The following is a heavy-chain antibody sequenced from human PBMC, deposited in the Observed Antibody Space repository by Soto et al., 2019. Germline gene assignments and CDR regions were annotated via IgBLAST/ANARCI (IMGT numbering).Heavy chain of an antibody. CDR2: ISPNNDNT. V-gene: IGHV1-18*01. D-gene: IGHD2-15*01. CDR1: GYTFTTYG. J-gene: IGHJ4*02. CDR3: ARDDFFGGTCYIGDY. Sequence: QVQLVQSGAEVKMPGASVKVSCKASGYTFTTYGIAWVRQAPGQAPEWVGWISPNNDNTHFAQKLQGRVTMTTDTRTSYVYMKLRSLRYDDTAVYYCARDDFFGGTCYIGDYWGQGTLVTVSS.